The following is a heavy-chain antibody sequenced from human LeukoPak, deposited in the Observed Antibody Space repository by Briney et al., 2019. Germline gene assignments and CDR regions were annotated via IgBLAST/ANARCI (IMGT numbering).Heavy chain of an antibody. CDR3: AGGRVDTDAFDI. D-gene: IGHD5-18*01. CDR1: GGSISSYY. J-gene: IGHJ3*02. Sequence: PSETLSLTCTVSGGSISSYYWSWIRQPPGKGLEWIGYIYYSGSTNYNPSLKSRVTISVDTSKNQFSLKLSSVTAADTAVYYCAGGRVDTDAFDIWGQGTMVTVSS. V-gene: IGHV4-59*01. CDR2: IYYSGST.